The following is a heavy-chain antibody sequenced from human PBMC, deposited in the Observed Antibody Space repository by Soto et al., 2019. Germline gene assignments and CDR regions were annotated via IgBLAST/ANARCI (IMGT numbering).Heavy chain of an antibody. V-gene: IGHV3-30*18. D-gene: IGHD6-19*01. CDR3: AQDLGASGWYGIDS. CDR2: ISYDGSNK. Sequence: QVQLVESGGGVVQPGRSLRLSCAASGFTFSSYAMHWVRQAPGKGLEWVTVISYDGSNKYYADSVKGRFTISRDNSKKKLYLQMSSLRAEDTAVYYCAQDLGASGWYGIDSWGQGTLITVSS. J-gene: IGHJ4*02. CDR1: GFTFSSYA.